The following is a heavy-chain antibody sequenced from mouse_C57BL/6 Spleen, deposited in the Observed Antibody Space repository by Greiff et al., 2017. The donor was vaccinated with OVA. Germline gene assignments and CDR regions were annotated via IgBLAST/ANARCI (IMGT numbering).Heavy chain of an antibody. D-gene: IGHD2-10*02. CDR2: IYPGSGNT. Sequence: QVQLQQSGAELVRPGASVKLSCKASGYTFTDYYINWVKQRPGQGLEWIARIYPGSGNTYYNEKFKGKATLTAEKSSSTAYMQLSSLTSEDSAVYFCARGGYGNSMYYFDYWGQGTTLTVSS. V-gene: IGHV1-76*01. CDR1: GYTFTDYY. J-gene: IGHJ2*01. CDR3: ARGGYGNSMYYFDY.